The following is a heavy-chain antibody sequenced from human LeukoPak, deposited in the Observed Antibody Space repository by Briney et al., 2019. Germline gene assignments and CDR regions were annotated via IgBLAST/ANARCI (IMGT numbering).Heavy chain of an antibody. CDR3: ARWDRVDIAATNDDY. Sequence: ASVKVSCKASGYTFDDYGISWVRQAPGQGLEWMGWISTYNGATNYAQKFQGRVTMTTDTSTSTAYMELRSLRSDDTAVYYCARWDRVDIAATNDDYWGQGTLVTVSS. D-gene: IGHD5-12*01. CDR2: ISTYNGAT. V-gene: IGHV1-18*01. CDR1: GYTFDDYG. J-gene: IGHJ4*02.